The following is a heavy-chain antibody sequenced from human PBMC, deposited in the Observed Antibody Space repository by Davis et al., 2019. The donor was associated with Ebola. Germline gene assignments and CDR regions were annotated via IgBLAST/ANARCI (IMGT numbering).Heavy chain of an antibody. CDR3: ARDSFGNFDY. Sequence: GESLKISCAASGFTFSSYWMSWVRQAPGKGLEWVSYISSSSSTIYYADSVKGRFTISRDNAKNSLYLQMNSLRVEDTAVYYCARDSFGNFDYWGQGTVVTVSS. V-gene: IGHV3-48*01. CDR2: ISSSSSTI. J-gene: IGHJ4*02. D-gene: IGHD3-3*01. CDR1: GFTFSSYW.